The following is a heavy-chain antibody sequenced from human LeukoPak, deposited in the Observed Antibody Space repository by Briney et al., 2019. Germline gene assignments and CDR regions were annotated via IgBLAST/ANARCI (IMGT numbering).Heavy chain of an antibody. V-gene: IGHV4-38-2*02. D-gene: IGHD1-26*01. Sequence: SETLSLTCTVSGYSISSDYYWGWIRQPPGKGLEWIGSIYHSGSTYYNPSLKSRVTISVDTSKNQFSLKLSSVTAADTAVYYCARGEWELPTINWFDPWGQGTLVTVSS. J-gene: IGHJ5*02. CDR2: IYHSGST. CDR1: GYSISSDYY. CDR3: ARGEWELPTINWFDP.